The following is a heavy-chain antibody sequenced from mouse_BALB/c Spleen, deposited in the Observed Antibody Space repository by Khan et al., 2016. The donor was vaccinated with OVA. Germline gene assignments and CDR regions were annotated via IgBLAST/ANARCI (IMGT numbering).Heavy chain of an antibody. D-gene: IGHD2-4*01. Sequence: VQLQQSGPELMKPGASVKISCKASGYSFTSYYIHWVKQSHGKSLEWIGYVDPFSGGTTYNQKFKGKATLTVDKSSSTAYIHFSNLTSEDSAVXYCTRHDYVAWFTYWGQGTLVTVSA. CDR1: GYSFTSYY. V-gene: IGHV1S135*01. CDR3: TRHDYVAWFTY. J-gene: IGHJ3*01. CDR2: VDPFSGGT.